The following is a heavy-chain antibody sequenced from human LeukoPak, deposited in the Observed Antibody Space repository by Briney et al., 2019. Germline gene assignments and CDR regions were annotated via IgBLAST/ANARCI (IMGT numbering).Heavy chain of an antibody. V-gene: IGHV4-59*01. CDR3: ARNRYNWNYGGFDY. D-gene: IGHD1-7*01. CDR2: IYYSGST. Sequence: SETLSLTCTVSGGSISSYYWSWIRQSPGKGLEWIGYIYYSGSTNYNPSLKSRVTISVDTSKNQFSLKLSSVTAADTAVYYCARNRYNWNYGGFDYWGQGTLVTVSS. J-gene: IGHJ4*02. CDR1: GGSISSYY.